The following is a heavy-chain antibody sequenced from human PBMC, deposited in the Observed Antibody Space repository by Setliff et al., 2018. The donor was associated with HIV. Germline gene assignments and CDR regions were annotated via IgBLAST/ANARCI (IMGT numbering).Heavy chain of an antibody. D-gene: IGHD2-15*01. CDR3: ARGLRYYSGSASYISFDF. V-gene: IGHV4-39*07. CDR1: GGSISSSSYY. Sequence: TSETLSLTCTVSGGSISSSSYYWGWIRQPPGKGLEWIGSIYYSGSTYQNPSLKSRVAISVDTSKNQFSLELSSLRSDDTAVYFCARGLRYYSGSASYISFDFWGQGTLVTVSS. J-gene: IGHJ4*02. CDR2: IYYSGST.